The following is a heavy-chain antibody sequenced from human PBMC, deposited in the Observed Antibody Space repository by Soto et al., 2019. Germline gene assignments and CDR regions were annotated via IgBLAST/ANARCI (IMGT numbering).Heavy chain of an antibody. V-gene: IGHV3-7*01. CDR2: IKQDGSEK. CDR3: ARNSYRANTYYDFWSGYSSYYGMDV. CDR1: GFPFSSYW. Sequence: GGSLRLSCAASGFPFSSYWMSWVRQAPGKGLEWVAIIKQDGSEKYYVDSVKGRFTISRDNAKNSLYLQMNSLRAEDTAVYYCARNSYRANTYYDFWSGYSSYYGMDVWGQGTTVTVSS. J-gene: IGHJ6*02. D-gene: IGHD3-3*01.